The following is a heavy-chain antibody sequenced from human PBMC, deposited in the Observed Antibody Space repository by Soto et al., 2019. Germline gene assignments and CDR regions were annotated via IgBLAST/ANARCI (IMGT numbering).Heavy chain of an antibody. Sequence: SATLSLTCTVSGADLSIGGYFYTCVRQPPGKGLEWLGYIYYSGGTNYNPSLKSRVTISLDKSKSQFSLRLISVTAADTAVYYCTREQSDDNYFDPWGQGTLVTVSS. CDR1: GADLSIGGYF. D-gene: IGHD6-19*01. J-gene: IGHJ5*02. CDR2: IYYSGGT. V-gene: IGHV4-61*08. CDR3: TREQSDDNYFDP.